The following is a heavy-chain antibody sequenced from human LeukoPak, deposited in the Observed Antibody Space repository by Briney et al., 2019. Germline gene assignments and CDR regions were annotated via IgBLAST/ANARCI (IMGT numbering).Heavy chain of an antibody. Sequence: GGPLRLSCAASGFTFSSYGMHWVRQAPGKGLEWVAFIRYDGSNKYYADSVQGRFTISRDNSKNTLYLQMNSLRAEDTAVYYCAKDRLVVPAALPGGYWGQGALVTVAS. D-gene: IGHD2-2*01. CDR3: AKDRLVVPAALPGGY. CDR2: IRYDGSNK. V-gene: IGHV3-30*02. J-gene: IGHJ4*02. CDR1: GFTFSSYG.